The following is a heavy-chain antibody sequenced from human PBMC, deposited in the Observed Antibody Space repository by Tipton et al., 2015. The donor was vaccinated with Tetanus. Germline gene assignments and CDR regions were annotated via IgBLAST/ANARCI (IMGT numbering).Heavy chain of an antibody. CDR1: GGSINDYY. CDR2: ISHSGSA. J-gene: IGHJ5*02. V-gene: IGHV4-4*08. Sequence: TLSLTCTVSGGSINDYYWGWIRQPPGMGLEWIGHISHSGSASYNPSLKSRVTISVDTSKNQFSLKLSSVTATDTAVYYCAAQIIPTDRGGWFDPWGQGTLVTVSS. D-gene: IGHD3-3*01. CDR3: AAQIIPTDRGGWFDP.